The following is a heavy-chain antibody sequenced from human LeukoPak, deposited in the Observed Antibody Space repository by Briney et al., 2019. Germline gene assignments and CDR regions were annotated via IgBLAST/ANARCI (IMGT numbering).Heavy chain of an antibody. V-gene: IGHV3-48*03. CDR1: GFTFSSYE. CDR3: ARDFLNRKTQLERFTSVFLGGSAFDI. CDR2: ISSSGSTI. J-gene: IGHJ3*02. D-gene: IGHD1-1*01. Sequence: PGGSLRLSCAASGFTFSSYEMNWVRQAPWKGLEWVSYISSSGSTIYYAESVKGRFTISRDNAKNSLYLQMNSLRAEDTAVYYCARDFLNRKTQLERFTSVFLGGSAFDIWGQGTMVTVSS.